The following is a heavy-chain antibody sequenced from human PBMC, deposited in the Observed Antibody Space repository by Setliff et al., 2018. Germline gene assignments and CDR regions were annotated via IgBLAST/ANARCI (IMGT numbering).Heavy chain of an antibody. V-gene: IGHV4-38-2*02. CDR3: ARDVDYYDSSGNKWKWFDP. Sequence: PSETLSLTCAVSGYSISSGYYWGWIRQPPGKGLAWIGSSYHSGSTYYNPSLKSRVTISVNTSKNQFSLKLSSVTAADTAVYYCARDVDYYDSSGNKWKWFDPLGHGNLGTVS. CDR1: GYSISSGYY. CDR2: SYHSGST. J-gene: IGHJ5*02. D-gene: IGHD3-22*01.